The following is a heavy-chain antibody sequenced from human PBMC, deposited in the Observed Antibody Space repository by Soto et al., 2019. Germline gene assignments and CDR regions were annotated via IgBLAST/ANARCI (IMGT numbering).Heavy chain of an antibody. CDR3: ARGSYSSGWDAAFDI. Sequence: SETLSLTCTVSGGSISSYYWSWIRQPPGKGLEWIGYIYYSGSTYYNPSLKSRVTISVDTSKNQFSLKLSSVTAADTAVYYCARGSYSSGWDAAFDIWGQGTMVTVSS. CDR2: IYYSGST. CDR1: GGSISSYY. D-gene: IGHD6-19*01. V-gene: IGHV4-59*06. J-gene: IGHJ3*02.